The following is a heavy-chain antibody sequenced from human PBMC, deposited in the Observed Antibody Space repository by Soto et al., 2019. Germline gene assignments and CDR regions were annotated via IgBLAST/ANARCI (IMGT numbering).Heavy chain of an antibody. J-gene: IGHJ6*02. CDR1: GGSFSGYY. V-gene: IGHV4-34*01. CDR2: INHSGST. Sequence: SETLSLTCAVYGGSFSGYYWSWIRQPPGKGLEWIGEINHSGSTNYNPSLKSRVTISVDTSKNQFSLKLSSVTAADTAVYYCASIRGQYYYGMDVWGQGTTVTVSS. D-gene: IGHD3-10*01. CDR3: ASIRGQYYYGMDV.